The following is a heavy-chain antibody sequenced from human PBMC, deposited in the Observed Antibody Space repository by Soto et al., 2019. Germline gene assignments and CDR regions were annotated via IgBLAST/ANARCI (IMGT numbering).Heavy chain of an antibody. J-gene: IGHJ5*02. D-gene: IGHD3-22*01. Sequence: ASVKVSCKASGYTFTSYGISWVRQAPGQGLEWMGWTSAYNGNTNYAQKLQGKVTMTTDTSTSTAYMELRSLRSDDTAVYYCARDITMIVVASNWFDPWGQGTLVTVSS. CDR3: ARDITMIVVASNWFDP. V-gene: IGHV1-18*04. CDR2: TSAYNGNT. CDR1: GYTFTSYG.